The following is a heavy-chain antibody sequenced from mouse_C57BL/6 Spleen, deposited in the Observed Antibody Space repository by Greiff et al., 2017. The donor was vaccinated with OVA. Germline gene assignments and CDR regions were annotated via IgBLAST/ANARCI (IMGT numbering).Heavy chain of an antibody. J-gene: IGHJ4*01. D-gene: IGHD4-1*01. CDR2: ISSGGSYT. V-gene: IGHV5-6*01. Sequence: VQLKESGGDLVKPGGSLKLSCAASGFTFSSYGMSWVRQTPDKRLEWVATISSGGSYTYYPDSVKGRFTISRDNAKNTLYLQMSSLKSEDTAMYYCARRGNWADYYAMDYWGQGTSVTVSS. CDR1: GFTFSSYG. CDR3: ARRGNWADYYAMDY.